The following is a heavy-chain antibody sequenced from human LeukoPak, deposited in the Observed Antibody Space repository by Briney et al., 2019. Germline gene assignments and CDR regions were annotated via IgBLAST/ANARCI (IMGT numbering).Heavy chain of an antibody. CDR3: AARDFWSGPVSDY. J-gene: IGHJ4*02. D-gene: IGHD3-3*01. CDR1: GFTFSSYG. CDR2: IRYDGSEK. V-gene: IGHV3-30*02. Sequence: GSLMPSCASSGFTFSSYGTHWVRQAPGKGVEGVAFIRYDGSEKYYAASVNRPSTISRDNSKNTLYLQMNSLRVEDTAVYYCAARDFWSGPVSDYWGQGTRVPGSP.